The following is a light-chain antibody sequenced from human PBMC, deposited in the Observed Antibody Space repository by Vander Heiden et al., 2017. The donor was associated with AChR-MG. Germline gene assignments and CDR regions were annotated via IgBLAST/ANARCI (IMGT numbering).Light chain of an antibody. CDR3: CEDAGSGWV. CDR2: DVS. Sequence: HSALTELRSASASSGQAITTSSTGTGNVVGGYVNCSWYQHGPGTAPKLLIYDVSKRRAGVPFRCSGSKTGNTASLTSSGLQDEDDDYYDCCEDAGSGWVFGGGTKLTVL. V-gene: IGLV2-11*01. CDR1: GNVVGGYVN. J-gene: IGLJ3*02.